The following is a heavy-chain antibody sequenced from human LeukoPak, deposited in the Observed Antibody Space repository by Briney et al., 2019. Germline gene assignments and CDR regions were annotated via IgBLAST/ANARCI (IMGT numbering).Heavy chain of an antibody. CDR2: ISYDGSNK. CDR1: GFTFSSYG. V-gene: IGHV3-30*18. J-gene: IGHJ4*02. Sequence: GGSLRLSCAASGFTFSSYGMHWVRQAPGKGLEWVAVISYDGSNKYYADSVKGRFTISRDNSKNTLYLQMNSLRAEDTAVYYCAKEESQWLVRPGFDYWGQGTLVTVSS. D-gene: IGHD6-19*01. CDR3: AKEESQWLVRPGFDY.